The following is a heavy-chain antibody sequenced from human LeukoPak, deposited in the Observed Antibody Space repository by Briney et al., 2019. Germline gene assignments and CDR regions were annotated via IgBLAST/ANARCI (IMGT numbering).Heavy chain of an antibody. CDR2: INKDGSEM. J-gene: IGHJ4*02. D-gene: IGHD1-1*01. CDR1: GFIYSSYW. V-gene: IGHV3-7*01. CDR3: ARDSLGTSL. Sequence: PGGSLRLSCVASGFIYSSYWMTWVRQAPGKGLEWVANINKDGSEMYYVDSVKGRFTISRDNTKNSLYLQMNSLRAEDTAVYYCARDSLGTSLWGQGTLVTVSS.